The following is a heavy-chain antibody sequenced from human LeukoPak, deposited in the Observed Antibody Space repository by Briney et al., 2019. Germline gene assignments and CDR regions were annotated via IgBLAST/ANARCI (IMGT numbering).Heavy chain of an antibody. Sequence: SETLSLTCAVYGGSFSGYYWSWIRQPPGKGLEWIGEINHSGSTNYNPSLKSRVTISVDTSKNQLSLKLSSVTAADTAVYYCARTRITIFGVVILGGNNWFDPWGQGTLVTVSS. V-gene: IGHV4-34*01. CDR2: INHSGST. D-gene: IGHD3-3*01. J-gene: IGHJ5*02. CDR1: GGSFSGYY. CDR3: ARTRITIFGVVILGGNNWFDP.